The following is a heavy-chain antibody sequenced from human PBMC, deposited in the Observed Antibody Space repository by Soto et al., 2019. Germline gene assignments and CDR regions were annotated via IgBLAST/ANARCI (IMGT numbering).Heavy chain of an antibody. Sequence: SETLSLTCAVYGGSFSGYYWSWIRQPPGKGLEWIGEINHSGSTNYNPSLKSRVTISVDTSKNQFSLKLSSVTAADTAVYYCARGQGSGSLKVGKRNWFDPWGQGTLVTVSS. D-gene: IGHD3-10*01. CDR3: ARGQGSGSLKVGKRNWFDP. CDR2: INHSGST. V-gene: IGHV4-34*01. J-gene: IGHJ5*02. CDR1: GGSFSGYY.